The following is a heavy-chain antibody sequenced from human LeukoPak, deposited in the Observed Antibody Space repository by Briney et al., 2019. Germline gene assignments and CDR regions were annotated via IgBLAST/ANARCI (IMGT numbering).Heavy chain of an antibody. Sequence: SQTLSLTCAISGDTVSGNSGAWIWIRQSPSRGLEWLGRTYYMSKWFHEYAVSVKGRIIISPDTANNQFSLHLSSVTADDTGVYYCARALERYYFGSWGQGTLVTVSS. V-gene: IGHV6-1*01. J-gene: IGHJ4*02. CDR2: TYYMSKWFH. CDR1: GDTVSGNSGA. CDR3: ARALERYYFGS. D-gene: IGHD1-1*01.